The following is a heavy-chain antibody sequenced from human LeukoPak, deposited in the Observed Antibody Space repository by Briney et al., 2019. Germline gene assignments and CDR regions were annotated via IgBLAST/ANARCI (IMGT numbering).Heavy chain of an antibody. V-gene: IGHV4-59*11. Sequence: SETLSLTCTVSGGSISSHYWSWIRQPPGKGPEWIGYIYYSGSTNYNPSLKSRVTISVDTSKNQFSLKLSSVTAADTAVYYCARDNPNCSSTSCYTYFDYWGQGTLVTVSS. CDR3: ARDNPNCSSTSCYTYFDY. D-gene: IGHD2-2*02. J-gene: IGHJ4*02. CDR1: GGSISSHY. CDR2: IYYSGST.